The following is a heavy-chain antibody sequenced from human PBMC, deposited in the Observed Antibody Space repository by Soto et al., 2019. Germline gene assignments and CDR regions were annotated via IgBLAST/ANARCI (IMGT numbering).Heavy chain of an antibody. V-gene: IGHV4-30-4*01. CDR2: IFYSGST. J-gene: IGHJ4*02. CDR1: GGSLSNGDYY. Sequence: QVQLQESGPGLVKPSQTLSLTCTVSGGSLSNGDYYWSWIRQPPGKGLEWIGYIFYSGSTYYNPSLKSRVTISVDTSKNQFSLNLSSVTAADTAVYYCARDDQWELQGHYFDYWGQGTLVTVSS. CDR3: ARDDQWELQGHYFDY. D-gene: IGHD1-26*01.